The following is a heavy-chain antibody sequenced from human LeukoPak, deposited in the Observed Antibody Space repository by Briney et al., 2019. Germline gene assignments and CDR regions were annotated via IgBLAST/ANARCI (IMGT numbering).Heavy chain of an antibody. V-gene: IGHV4-30-2*01. CDR3: ARALLYDYGGSLAHYYYGLDV. CDR1: GGSISSGGYY. J-gene: IGHJ6*02. CDR2: IYHSGST. Sequence: PSETLSLTCTVSGGSISSGGYYWSWIRQPPGKGLEWIGYIYHSGSTYYNPSLKSRVTISVDRSKNQFSLKLSSVTAADTAVYYCARALLYDYGGSLAHYYYGLDVWGQGTTVTVSS. D-gene: IGHD4-17*01.